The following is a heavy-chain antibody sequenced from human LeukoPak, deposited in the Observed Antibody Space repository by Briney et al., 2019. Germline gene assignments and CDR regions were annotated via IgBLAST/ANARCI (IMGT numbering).Heavy chain of an antibody. J-gene: IGHJ5*02. CDR2: MNQGGGA. Sequence: PSETLSLTCAVDGASLSGFFWNWIRQSPGKGQEWIGEMNQGGGARFNPSLESRVIIVVDTSKNQFTLKVNSVTDADTAVYYCARGSIVGWFDPWGQGTLVTVSS. V-gene: IGHV4-34*01. CDR3: ARGSIVGWFDP. D-gene: IGHD1-26*01. CDR1: GASLSGFF.